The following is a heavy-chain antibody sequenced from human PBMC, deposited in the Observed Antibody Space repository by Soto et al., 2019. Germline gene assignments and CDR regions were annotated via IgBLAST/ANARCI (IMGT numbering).Heavy chain of an antibody. CDR2: ISWNSGSI. CDR1: GFTFDDDA. CDR3: AKDSSSSSYYYMDV. V-gene: IGHV3-9*01. J-gene: IGHJ6*03. D-gene: IGHD6-6*01. Sequence: EVQLVESGGGLVQPGRSLRLSCAASGFTFDDDAMHWVRQAPGKGLEWVSGISWNSGSIGYADSVKGRFTISRDNAKNSLYLQMNSLRAEDTALYYCAKDSSSSSYYYMDVWGKGTTVTVSS.